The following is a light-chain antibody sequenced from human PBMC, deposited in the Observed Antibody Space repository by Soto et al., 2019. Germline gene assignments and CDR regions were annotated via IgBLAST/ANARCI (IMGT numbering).Light chain of an antibody. CDR1: QSISSW. CDR2: KAS. CDR3: QQYNSFWG. Sequence: DIQMTQSPSTLSASVGDRVTITCRASQSISSWLAWYQQKPGKPPKLLIYKASSLESGVPSRFSGSGSGTEFTLTISSLQPDDFATYYCQQYNSFWGFGQGTKVEIK. J-gene: IGKJ1*01. V-gene: IGKV1-5*03.